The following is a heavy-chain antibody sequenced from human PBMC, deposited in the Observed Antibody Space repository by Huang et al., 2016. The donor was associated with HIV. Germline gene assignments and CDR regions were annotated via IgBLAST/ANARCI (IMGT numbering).Heavy chain of an antibody. V-gene: IGHV1-3*01. CDR3: ARGIAAGDY. D-gene: IGHD6-25*01. Sequence: QVQLVQSGAEVKKPGASVKVSCQASGYIFSTYDTHWVRQATGQRLEWMGRINAGNGNTKYSQRFQGRVTITRDTAANTAYVELSSLRSEDTGVYYCARGIAAGDYWGQGTLVTVSS. J-gene: IGHJ4*02. CDR2: INAGNGNT. CDR1: GYIFSTYD.